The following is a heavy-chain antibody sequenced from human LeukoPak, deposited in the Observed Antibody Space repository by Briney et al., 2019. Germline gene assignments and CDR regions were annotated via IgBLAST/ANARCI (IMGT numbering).Heavy chain of an antibody. J-gene: IGHJ5*02. CDR1: GDSISSSTYC. V-gene: IGHV4-39*01. CDR2: IYSSGST. Sequence: SETLSLTCTVSGDSISSSTYCWGWIRQPPGKGLEWIGTIYSSGSTYYNPPLKSRVTISVDTSKNQFSLKLSSVTAADTAAYYCARRNGYINDWPNWFAPWGQGTLVTVSS. CDR3: ARRNGYINDWPNWFAP. D-gene: IGHD6-19*01.